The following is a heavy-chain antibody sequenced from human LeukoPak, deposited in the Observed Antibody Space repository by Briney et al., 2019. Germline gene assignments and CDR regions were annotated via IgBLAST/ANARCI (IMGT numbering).Heavy chain of an antibody. CDR3: ARGGRRAVAGTGIDY. CDR2: INHSGST. J-gene: IGHJ4*02. D-gene: IGHD6-19*01. Sequence: SETLSLTCAVYGGSFSGYYWSWIRQPPGKGLEWIGEINHSGSTNYNPSLKSRVTISVDTSKNQFSLKLSSVTAADTAVYYCARGGRRAVAGTGIDYWGQGALVTVSS. V-gene: IGHV4-34*01. CDR1: GGSFSGYY.